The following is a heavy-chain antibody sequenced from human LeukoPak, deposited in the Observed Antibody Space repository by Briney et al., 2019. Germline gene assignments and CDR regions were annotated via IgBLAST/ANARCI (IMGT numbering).Heavy chain of an antibody. CDR3: ARDYIRRGTIFGTREDAFDV. CDR1: GYTFTAYD. J-gene: IGHJ3*01. D-gene: IGHD3-3*01. V-gene: IGHV1-8*03. Sequence: ASVKVSCKTSGYTFTAYDITWMRQATGQGLEWMGWLDTNNGHTGYAQKFQGRVTITRDTSISTAYMELSSLRSEDTAVYYCARDYIRRGTIFGTREDAFDVWGQGTMATVSS. CDR2: LDTNNGHT.